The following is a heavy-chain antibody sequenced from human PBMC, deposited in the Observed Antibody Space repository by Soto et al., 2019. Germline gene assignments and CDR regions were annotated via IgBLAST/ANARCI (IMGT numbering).Heavy chain of an antibody. D-gene: IGHD2-15*01. CDR1: GGSFSGYY. V-gene: IGHV4-34*01. Sequence: SETLSLTCAVYGGSFSGYYLSWIRQSPGKGLEWIGEINHSGSSISNPSLKSRVTISVDTSKNQFSLKLRSVTAADTAAYYCARGISLIVEVHRDAPDKYYFDSWSQGTLVTVSS. CDR2: INHSGSS. CDR3: ARGISLIVEVHRDAPDKYYFDS. J-gene: IGHJ4*02.